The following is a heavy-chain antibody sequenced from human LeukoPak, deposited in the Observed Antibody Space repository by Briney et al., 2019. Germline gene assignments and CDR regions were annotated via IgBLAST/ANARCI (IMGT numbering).Heavy chain of an antibody. J-gene: IGHJ4*02. Sequence: GGSLRLSCAASGFTFSSYSMTWVRQAPGRGLEWVSAISGTSGSTYYANSVKGRFTISRDNSKNTLYLQMNSLRAEDTAVYYCARDSDYYDSSGYSYYFDYWGQGTLVTVSS. CDR1: GFTFSSYS. D-gene: IGHD3-22*01. CDR2: ISGTSGST. CDR3: ARDSDYYDSSGYSYYFDY. V-gene: IGHV3-23*01.